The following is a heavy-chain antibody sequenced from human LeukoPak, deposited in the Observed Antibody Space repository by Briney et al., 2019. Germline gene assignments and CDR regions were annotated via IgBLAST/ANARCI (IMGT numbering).Heavy chain of an antibody. Sequence: SETLSLTCTVSGGSISSDYWSWIRQTPGKGLEWIGYVYYSGSTNYNPSLKSRVTISVDTSKKHFSLQLSSLTAADTAVYYCARHTYGSGSYNYYGMDVWGQGTTVTVSS. CDR1: GGSISSDY. D-gene: IGHD3-10*01. CDR2: VYYSGST. J-gene: IGHJ6*02. CDR3: ARHTYGSGSYNYYGMDV. V-gene: IGHV4-59*08.